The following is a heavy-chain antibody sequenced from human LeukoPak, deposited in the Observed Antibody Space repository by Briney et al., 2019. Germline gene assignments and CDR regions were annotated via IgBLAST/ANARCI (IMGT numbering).Heavy chain of an antibody. CDR3: ARDRTPGWYDY. CDR2: ISAYNGNT. V-gene: IGHV1-18*01. Sequence: ASVTVSCKASGYTFTSYGISWVRQAPGQGLEWMGWISAYNGNTNYAQKLQGRVAMTTDTSTSTAYMELRSLRSDDTAVYYCARDRTPGWYDYWGQGTLVTVSS. D-gene: IGHD6-19*01. J-gene: IGHJ4*02. CDR1: GYTFTSYG.